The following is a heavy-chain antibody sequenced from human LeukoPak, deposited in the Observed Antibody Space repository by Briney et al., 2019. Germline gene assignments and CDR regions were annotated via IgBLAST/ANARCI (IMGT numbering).Heavy chain of an antibody. D-gene: IGHD3-22*01. Sequence: SQTLSLTCTVSGGSISSCGYYWSWIRQHPGKGLEWIGYIYYSGSTYYNPSLKSRVTISVDTSKNQFSLKLSSVTAADTAVYYCARGTDYYDSSGPTGYYFDYWGQGTLVTVSS. CDR3: ARGTDYYDSSGPTGYYFDY. V-gene: IGHV4-31*03. CDR1: GGSISSCGYY. CDR2: IYYSGST. J-gene: IGHJ4*02.